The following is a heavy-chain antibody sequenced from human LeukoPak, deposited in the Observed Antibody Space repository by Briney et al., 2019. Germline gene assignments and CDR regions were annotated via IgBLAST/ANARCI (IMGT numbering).Heavy chain of an antibody. V-gene: IGHV4-61*02. CDR2: IHTSGST. Sequence: NPSETLSLTCTVSGGSVGSGSYYRDWIRQTAGKGLEWIGRIHTSGSTKYSPSLKSRLTILIDTSSNQVSLNLSSVTAADTAIYYCASHGQSSDYWGPGTVVTVSS. D-gene: IGHD3/OR15-3a*01. CDR1: GGSVGSGSYY. CDR3: ASHGQSSDY. J-gene: IGHJ4*02.